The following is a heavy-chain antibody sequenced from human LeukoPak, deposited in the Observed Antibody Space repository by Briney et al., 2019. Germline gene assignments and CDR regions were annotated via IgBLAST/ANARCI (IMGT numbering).Heavy chain of an antibody. J-gene: IGHJ4*02. D-gene: IGHD6-19*01. CDR3: AKSIAVAFYS. V-gene: IGHV3-23*01. Sequence: PGGSLRLSCAASGLTFSSYGMSWVRQAPGRGLEWVSAISTTGGTTYYADSVRGRFTISRDNSRNTLYLQMNSLRAEDTAIYYCAKSIAVAFYSWGQGTLVTVSS. CDR1: GLTFSSYG. CDR2: ISTTGGTT.